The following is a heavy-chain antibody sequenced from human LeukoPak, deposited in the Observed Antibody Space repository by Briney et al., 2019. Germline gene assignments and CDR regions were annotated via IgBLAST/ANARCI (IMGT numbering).Heavy chain of an antibody. CDR3: ARDYRYCSSTSCWKYNWFDP. CDR2: INPNSGGT. Sequence: ASVKVSCKASGYTFTGYYRHWVRQAPGQGLEWMGWINPNSGGTNYAQKFQGRVTMTRDTSISTAYMELSRLRSDDTAVYYCARDYRYCSSTSCWKYNWFDPWGQGTLVTVSS. V-gene: IGHV1-2*02. J-gene: IGHJ5*02. D-gene: IGHD2-2*01. CDR1: GYTFTGYY.